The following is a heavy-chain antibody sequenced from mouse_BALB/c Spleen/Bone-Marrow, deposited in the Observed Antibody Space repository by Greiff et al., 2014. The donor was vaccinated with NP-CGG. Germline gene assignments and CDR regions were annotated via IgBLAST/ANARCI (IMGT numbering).Heavy chain of an antibody. CDR2: ISDGGSYT. CDR3: ARGNYGNYGAMGY. V-gene: IGHV5-4*02. J-gene: IGHJ4*01. CDR1: GFTFSDYY. D-gene: IGHD2-1*01. Sequence: EVNVVESGGGLVKPGGSLKLSCAASGFTFSDYYMYWVRQTPEKRPEWVATISDGGSYTYYPDSVKGRFTISRDNAKNNLYLQMSSLKSEDTAMYYCARGNYGNYGAMGYWGQGTSVTVSS.